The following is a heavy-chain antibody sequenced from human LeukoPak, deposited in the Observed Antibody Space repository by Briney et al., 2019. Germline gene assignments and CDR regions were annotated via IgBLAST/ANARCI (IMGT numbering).Heavy chain of an antibody. J-gene: IGHJ4*02. D-gene: IGHD3-9*01. CDR2: IYYSGST. Sequence: SQTLSLTCTVSGGSISSGDYYWSWIRQPSGKGLEWIGYIYYSGSTNYNPSLKSRVTISVDTSKNQFSLKLSSVTAADTAVYYCARDAQYYDILTGYYYYLDYWGQGTLVTVSS. CDR3: ARDAQYYDILTGYYYYLDY. V-gene: IGHV4-61*08. CDR1: GGSISSGDYY.